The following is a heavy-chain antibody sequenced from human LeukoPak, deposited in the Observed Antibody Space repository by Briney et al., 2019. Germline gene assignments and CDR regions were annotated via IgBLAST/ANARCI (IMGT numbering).Heavy chain of an antibody. V-gene: IGHV3-49*04. CDR3: PRGLLPGY. J-gene: IGHJ4*02. D-gene: IGHD2/OR15-2a*01. CDR2: IRSNPYGGTT. CDR1: AFTFVDYA. Sequence: GGSLRLSCTASAFTFVDYAMTRVRQAPGKGLEWVGFIRSNPYGGTTEYAASVKGRFTISRDDSKSIAYLQMNSLKTEDTAVYYCPRGLLPGYCGQGSLVTVSS.